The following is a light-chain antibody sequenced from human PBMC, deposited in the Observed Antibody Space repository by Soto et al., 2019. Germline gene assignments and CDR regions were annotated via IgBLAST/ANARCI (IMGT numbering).Light chain of an antibody. J-gene: IGLJ1*01. CDR1: RSNFGAGYD. CDR3: QSFDSSLSGYV. V-gene: IGLV1-40*01. Sequence: QSALTQPPSVSGAPGQRVTISCTGSRSNFGAGYDVHWYQQLPGTAPKLLIYGNTNRPSGVPDRFSGSKSGTSASLAITGLQAEDEADYYCQSFDSSLSGYVFGTGTKVTVL. CDR2: GNT.